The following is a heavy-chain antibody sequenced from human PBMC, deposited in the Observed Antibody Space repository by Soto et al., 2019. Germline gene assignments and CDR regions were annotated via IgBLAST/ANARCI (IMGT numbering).Heavy chain of an antibody. Sequence: GGSLRLSCVASGFTFSSYVMYWVRQAPGKGLEYVSGIGTNGGNTDYANSVKGRFTISRDDSKNTLYLQMGSLRVEDMGVYYCARAGDTAMVIINWFDPWGQGTLVTVSS. D-gene: IGHD5-18*01. J-gene: IGHJ5*02. CDR1: GFTFSSYV. CDR2: IGTNGGNT. V-gene: IGHV3-64*01. CDR3: ARAGDTAMVIINWFDP.